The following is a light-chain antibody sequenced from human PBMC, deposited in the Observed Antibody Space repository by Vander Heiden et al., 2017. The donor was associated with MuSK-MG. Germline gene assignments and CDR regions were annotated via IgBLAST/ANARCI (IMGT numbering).Light chain of an antibody. V-gene: IGKV1-39*01. J-gene: IGKJ4*01. CDR1: QSISSN. CDR3: QQSDSTPLT. Sequence: DIQLTQSPSSLSASVGDRVTITCRASQSISSNLNWYQQKPGKAPNLLIYNTSSLQSGVPSRFSGSGSGTDFTLTISSLQREDFATYYCQQSDSTPLTFGGGTKVDIK. CDR2: NTS.